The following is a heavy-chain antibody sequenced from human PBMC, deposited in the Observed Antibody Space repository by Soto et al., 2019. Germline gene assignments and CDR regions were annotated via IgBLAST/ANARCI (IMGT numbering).Heavy chain of an antibody. J-gene: IGHJ6*02. Sequence: EVQLVESGGSLVQPGGSLRLSCAASGFTFTNYDMHWVRQVTGKGLEWVSGITTAGDTYYPGSVKGRFTISREKAKNSLYLQMNSPSAGDTAVYYCARELHGGSYGMDVWGQGTTVTVSS. CDR2: ITTAGDT. CDR3: ARELHGGSYGMDV. V-gene: IGHV3-13*01. CDR1: GFTFTNYD.